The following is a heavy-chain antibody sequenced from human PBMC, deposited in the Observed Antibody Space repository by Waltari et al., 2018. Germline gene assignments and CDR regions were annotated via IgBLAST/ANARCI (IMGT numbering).Heavy chain of an antibody. D-gene: IGHD1-20*01. CDR1: GYTFTSYA. J-gene: IGHJ4*02. V-gene: IGHV1-3*01. CDR2: INAGNGKP. CDR3: ARVITGTPVDY. Sequence: QVQLVQSGAEVKKPGASVKVSCKASGYTFTSYAMHWVRQAPGQRLEWMGWINAGNGKPKYSHEVQGRVTITRDTSASTAYMELSSLRSEDTAVYYCARVITGTPVDYWGQGTLVTVSS.